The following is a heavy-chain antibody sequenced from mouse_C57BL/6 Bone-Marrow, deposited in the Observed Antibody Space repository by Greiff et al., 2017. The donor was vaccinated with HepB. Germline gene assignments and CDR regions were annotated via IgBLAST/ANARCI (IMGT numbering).Heavy chain of an antibody. CDR2: IDPSDSYT. CDR3: ARDSPYYFDY. J-gene: IGHJ2*01. Sequence: VQLQQPGAELVKPGASVKLSCKASGYTFTSYWMQWVKQRPGQGLEWIGEIDPSDSYTNYNQKFKGKATLTVDTSSSTAYMQLSSLTSEDSAVYYCARDSPYYFDYWGQGTTLTVSS. V-gene: IGHV1-50*01. CDR1: GYTFTSYW.